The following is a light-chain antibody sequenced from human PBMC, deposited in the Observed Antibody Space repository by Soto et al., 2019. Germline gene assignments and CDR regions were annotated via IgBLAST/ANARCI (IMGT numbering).Light chain of an antibody. CDR1: QSISSW. CDR2: DAS. CDR3: QQYNSYPYT. J-gene: IGKJ2*01. V-gene: IGKV1-5*01. Sequence: DIQMTQSPSTLSASVGDRVTITCRASQSISSWLAWYQQKPGKAPKLLIYDASSLESGVPSRFSGSGSGTEFTLTISSLQPDDVATYYCQQYNSYPYTFGQWTKLEIK.